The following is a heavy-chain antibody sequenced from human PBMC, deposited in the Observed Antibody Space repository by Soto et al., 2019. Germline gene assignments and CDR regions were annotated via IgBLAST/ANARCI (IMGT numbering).Heavy chain of an antibody. CDR1: GFSFTRYG. Sequence: QVQLVESGGGVVQPGRSLRLSCAASGFSFTRYGMHWVRQAPGKGLEWVAVIAFDGSTQYYADSVKGRFPISRDNSKYILYLKMNSLRPEDTAVYYCAQDDSSSCYVWGQGTPVSVSS. D-gene: IGHD2-2*01. V-gene: IGHV3-30*18. CDR3: AQDDSSSCYV. J-gene: IGHJ4*02. CDR2: IAFDGSTQ.